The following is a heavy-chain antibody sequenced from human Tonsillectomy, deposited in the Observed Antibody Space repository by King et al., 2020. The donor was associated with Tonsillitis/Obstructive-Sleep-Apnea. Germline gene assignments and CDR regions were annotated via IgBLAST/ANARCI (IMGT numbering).Heavy chain of an antibody. D-gene: IGHD1-14*01. Sequence: QLVQSGAEVKKPGSSVKVSCKASGGTFSSYAISWVRQAPGHGLEWMGGIIPIFGTTTYAQKFQGRVTIAADESTRPTYMGLSSLGSEDTAVYYCARPEVGRRSYYYSYMDVWGKGTTVTVSS. CDR2: IIPIFGTT. V-gene: IGHV1-69*12. CDR1: GGTFSSYA. J-gene: IGHJ6*03. CDR3: ARPEVGRRSYYYSYMDV.